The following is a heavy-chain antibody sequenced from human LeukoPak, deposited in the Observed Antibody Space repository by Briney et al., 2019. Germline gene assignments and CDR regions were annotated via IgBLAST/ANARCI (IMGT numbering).Heavy chain of an antibody. J-gene: IGHJ4*02. Sequence: GGSLRLSCAASGFTFSSYAMHWVRQAPGKGLEWVAVISYDGSNKYYADSVKGRFTISRDNSKNTLYLQMNSLRAEDTAVYYCARDKIVGATASGGYYFDYWGQGTLVTVSS. D-gene: IGHD1-26*01. CDR2: ISYDGSNK. CDR3: ARDKIVGATASGGYYFDY. CDR1: GFTFSSYA. V-gene: IGHV3-30-3*01.